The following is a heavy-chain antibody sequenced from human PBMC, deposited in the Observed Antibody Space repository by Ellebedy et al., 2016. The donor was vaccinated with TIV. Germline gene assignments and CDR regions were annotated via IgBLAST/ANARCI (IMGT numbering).Heavy chain of an antibody. CDR1: GFTFSAYS. J-gene: IGHJ3*02. CDR2: IVGIGSTI. Sequence: GGSLRLXCAASGFTFSAYSMNWVRQAPGKGLEWLSFIVGIGSTIYYADSVKGRFTISRDNDKNSLYLQMNSLGDEDTAVYYCARRGNYLGDAFDIWGQGTMVIVSS. V-gene: IGHV3-48*02. CDR3: ARRGNYLGDAFDI. D-gene: IGHD1-26*01.